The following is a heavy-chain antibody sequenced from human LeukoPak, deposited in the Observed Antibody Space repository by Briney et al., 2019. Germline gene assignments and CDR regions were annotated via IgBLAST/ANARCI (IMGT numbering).Heavy chain of an antibody. J-gene: IGHJ4*02. CDR3: ARGGYYNGSGSYYTFDY. Sequence: SETLSLTCAVYGGSFSGYYWSWLRQPPGKGLEWIGEIYHSGSTNYNPSLKSRVTISVDKSKNQFSLKLSSVTAADTAVYYCARGGYYNGSGSYYTFDYWGQGTLVTVSS. D-gene: IGHD3-10*01. CDR1: GGSFSGYY. V-gene: IGHV4-34*01. CDR2: IYHSGST.